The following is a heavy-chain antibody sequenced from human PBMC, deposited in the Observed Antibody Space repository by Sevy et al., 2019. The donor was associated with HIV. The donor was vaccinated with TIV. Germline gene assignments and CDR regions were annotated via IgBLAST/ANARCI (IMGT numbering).Heavy chain of an antibody. Sequence: SETLSLTCTVSGDSFSNYYWSWIRQSPGKGLEWIGYIYHNGSTNFNRSLKRRVTISVYTSKNPFSLKLNSVTAADTAVYYCARGKVLFDYWGQGTLVTVSS. CDR1: GDSFSNYY. V-gene: IGHV4-59*01. CDR3: ARGKVLFDY. J-gene: IGHJ4*02. D-gene: IGHD3-10*01. CDR2: IYHNGST.